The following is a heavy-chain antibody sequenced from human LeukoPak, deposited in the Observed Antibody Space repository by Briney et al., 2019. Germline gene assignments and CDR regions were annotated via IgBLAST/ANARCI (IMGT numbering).Heavy chain of an antibody. D-gene: IGHD3-22*01. CDR3: AGKYYYDSSVDY. J-gene: IGHJ4*02. Sequence: PSETLSLTCTVSGDSVSNGNYYWSWLRQPPGKALEWIGYIYYTGSTYYNPSLEGRVTISVDTSRNHFSVKLSSVTAADTAVYYCAGKYYYDSSVDYWGQGTLVTVSS. CDR2: IYYTGST. CDR1: GDSVSNGNYY. V-gene: IGHV4-61*03.